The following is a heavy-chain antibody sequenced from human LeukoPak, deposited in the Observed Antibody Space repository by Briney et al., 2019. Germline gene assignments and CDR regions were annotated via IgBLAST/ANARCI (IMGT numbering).Heavy chain of an antibody. Sequence: GGSLRLSCAASGFTFSSYGMHWVRQAPGKGLEWVAVIWYDGSNKDYADSVKGRFTISRDNSKNTLYLQMNSLRVEDTAVYYCARDIGSNDILTGYPPRVYYYYGMDVWGQGTTVTVSS. CDR3: ARDIGSNDILTGYPPRVYYYYGMDV. CDR1: GFTFSSYG. D-gene: IGHD3-9*01. V-gene: IGHV3-33*01. J-gene: IGHJ6*02. CDR2: IWYDGSNK.